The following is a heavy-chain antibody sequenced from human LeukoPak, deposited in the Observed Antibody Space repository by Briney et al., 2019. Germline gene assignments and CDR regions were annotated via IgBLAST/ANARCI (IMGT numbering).Heavy chain of an antibody. CDR2: ISYDGSNK. Sequence: GRSLRLSCAASGFTFSSYAMHWVRQAPGKGLEWVAVISYDGSNKYYADSVKGRFTISRDNSKNTLYLQMNSLRAEDTAVYYCARDRGYSSGWSRRYFDYWGQGTLVTVSS. J-gene: IGHJ4*02. V-gene: IGHV3-30-3*01. D-gene: IGHD6-19*01. CDR1: GFTFSSYA. CDR3: ARDRGYSSGWSRRYFDY.